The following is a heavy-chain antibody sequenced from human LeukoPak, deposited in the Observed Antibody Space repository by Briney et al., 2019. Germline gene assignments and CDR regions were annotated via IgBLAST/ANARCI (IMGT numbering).Heavy chain of an antibody. CDR2: ISGNDDTT. CDR3: AKGARFYSNYVNY. Sequence: PGGSLRPSCAASGFTFSSYAMSWVRQAPGKGLEWVSCISGNDDTTYYAESVRGRFAISRDNSKNILYLQMNSLRAEETATYYCAKGARFYSNYVNYWGQGTLVTVSS. CDR1: GFTFSSYA. J-gene: IGHJ4*02. D-gene: IGHD4-11*01. V-gene: IGHV3-23*01.